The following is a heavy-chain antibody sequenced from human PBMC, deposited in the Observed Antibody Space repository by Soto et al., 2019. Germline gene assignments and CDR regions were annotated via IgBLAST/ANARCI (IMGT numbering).Heavy chain of an antibody. V-gene: IGHV4-34*01. D-gene: IGHD6-19*01. J-gene: IGHJ4*02. CDR3: ARRPPYSSGWYYFDY. CDR1: GGSFSGYY. CDR2: INHSGST. Sequence: QVQLQQWGAGLLKPSETLSLTCAVYGGSFSGYYWSWIRQPPGKGLEWIGEINHSGSTNYNPSLKSRVTISVDTSKNQFSLKLSSVTAADTAVYYCARRPPYSSGWYYFDYWGQGTLVTVSS.